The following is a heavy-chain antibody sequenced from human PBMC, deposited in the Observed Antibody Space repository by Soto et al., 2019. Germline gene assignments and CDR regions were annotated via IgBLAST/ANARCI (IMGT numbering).Heavy chain of an antibody. Sequence: ASVKVSCKASGYTFSSYAMHWVRQAPGQRLEWMGWINAGYGNTKSSQKFQDRVTISRDTSAGTAYMELTSLRSEDTAVYYCARDTGDGTFDFWGQGTLVTVSS. CDR1: GYTFSSYA. D-gene: IGHD1-1*01. V-gene: IGHV1-3*01. CDR2: INAGYGNT. J-gene: IGHJ4*02. CDR3: ARDTGDGTFDF.